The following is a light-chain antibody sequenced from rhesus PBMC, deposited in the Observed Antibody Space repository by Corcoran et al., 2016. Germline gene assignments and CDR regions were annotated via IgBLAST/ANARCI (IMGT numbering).Light chain of an antibody. V-gene: IGKV3-53*01. Sequence: QVILTQSPATLSLSPGERATLSCRASQSVSSSLAWYQQKPGPAPRLLSYGASSRATGIPDRFSGSGAGTECTLTISSLEPEDFAVYYCQKYSSSPLTFGGGTKVELK. CDR1: QSVSSS. J-gene: IGKJ4*01. CDR3: QKYSSSPLT. CDR2: GAS.